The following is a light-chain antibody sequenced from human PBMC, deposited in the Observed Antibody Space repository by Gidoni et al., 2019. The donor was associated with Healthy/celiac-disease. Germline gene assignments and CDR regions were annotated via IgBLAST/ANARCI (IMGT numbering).Light chain of an antibody. V-gene: IGKV4-1*01. CDR2: WAS. Sequence: DIVMTQSPDSLAVSLGERDTINCKYSQSVLDSSNNKNYLAWYQQNPGQPPKLLINWASTRESGVPERFSGRWSGTDFTLTISSLQAEDVAVYYCQQYYNTPLTFGGGTKVEIK. J-gene: IGKJ4*01. CDR1: QSVLDSSNNKNY. CDR3: QQYYNTPLT.